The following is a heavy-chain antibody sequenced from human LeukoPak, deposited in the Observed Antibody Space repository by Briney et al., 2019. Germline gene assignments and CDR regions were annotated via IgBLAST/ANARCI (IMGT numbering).Heavy chain of an antibody. CDR1: GGSFSNNNYF. D-gene: IGHD3-10*01. V-gene: IGHV4-39*02. CDR2: INSEMT. J-gene: IGHJ5*02. Sequence: SETLSLTCTISGGSFSNNNYFWAWIRQSPGKGLEWIGSINSEMTYYNSSLKSRLTMSGDTSTSHFSLRLTSLTAADSAIYYCARGALYGVVRGLFFDHWGQGTLVTVPS. CDR3: ARGALYGVVRGLFFDH.